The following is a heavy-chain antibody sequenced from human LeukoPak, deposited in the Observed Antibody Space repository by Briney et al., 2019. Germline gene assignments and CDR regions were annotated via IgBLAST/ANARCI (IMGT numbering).Heavy chain of an antibody. V-gene: IGHV3-23*01. CDR3: AKFKYYYDSSGYQKNDAFDI. CDR2: FSGSGGST. J-gene: IGHJ3*02. D-gene: IGHD3-22*01. Sequence: PGGSLRLSCAASGFTFSSYAMSWVRQAPGKGLECISGFSGSGGSTYYADSVKGRFTISRDNSKNTLYLQMNSLRAEDTAVYYCAKFKYYYDSSGYQKNDAFDIWGQGTMVTVSS. CDR1: GFTFSSYA.